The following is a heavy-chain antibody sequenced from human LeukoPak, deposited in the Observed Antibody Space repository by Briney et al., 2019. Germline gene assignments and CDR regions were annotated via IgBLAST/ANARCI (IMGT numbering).Heavy chain of an antibody. D-gene: IGHD1-26*01. V-gene: IGHV3-21*01. J-gene: IGHJ4*02. CDR3: ASTTGYPRYYYFDY. CDR2: ISSSSGYI. CDR1: GFTFSSYS. Sequence: GGSLRLSCAASGFTFSSYSMNWVRQAPGKGLEWVSSISSSSGYIYYADSVKGRFTISRDNAKNSLYLQMNSLRAEDTAVYYCASTTGYPRYYYFDYWGQGTLVTVSS.